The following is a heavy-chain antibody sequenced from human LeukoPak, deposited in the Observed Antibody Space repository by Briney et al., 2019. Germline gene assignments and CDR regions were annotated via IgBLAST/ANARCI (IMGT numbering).Heavy chain of an antibody. CDR3: ARGRPHGNDY. J-gene: IGHJ4*02. CDR1: GFTFSSYS. Sequence: GGSLRLSCAASGFTFSSYSMNWVRQAPGKGLEWVSSISSSSSYIYYADSVKGRFSISKDNAKNTLYLQMNSLRVEDTAVYYCARGRPHGNDYWGQGTLVTVSS. D-gene: IGHD4-23*01. CDR2: ISSSSSYI. V-gene: IGHV3-21*01.